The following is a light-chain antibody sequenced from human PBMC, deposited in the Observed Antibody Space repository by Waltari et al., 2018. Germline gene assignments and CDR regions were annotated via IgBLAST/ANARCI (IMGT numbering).Light chain of an antibody. CDR3: CSYAGSYTLV. J-gene: IGLJ2*01. Sequence: QAALTQPRSVSGSPGQSVTISCTGTSSDIGGYNYVSWYQQHPGTAPKLMIYEVNKRPSGVSDRFSGSKSGNTASLTISGLQAEDEADYYCCSYAGSYTLVFGGGTRLTVL. CDR1: SSDIGGYNY. CDR2: EVN. V-gene: IGLV2-11*01.